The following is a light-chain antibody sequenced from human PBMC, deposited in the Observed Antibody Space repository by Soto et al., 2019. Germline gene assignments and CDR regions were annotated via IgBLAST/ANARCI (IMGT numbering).Light chain of an antibody. V-gene: IGKV3-20*01. CDR3: QQCGTSPWT. Sequence: ENVLTQSPGTLSLSPGEGATLSCRASQSVSSSCLAWYQQKPGQAPRLLIYGATSRATDIPDRFSGSGSGTDFTLTISRLEPEDFAVYYCQQCGTSPWTFGRGTKVEIK. J-gene: IGKJ1*01. CDR2: GAT. CDR1: QSVSSSC.